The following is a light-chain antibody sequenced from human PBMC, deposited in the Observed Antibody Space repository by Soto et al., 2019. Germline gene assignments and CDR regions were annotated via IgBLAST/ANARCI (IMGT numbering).Light chain of an antibody. CDR3: QQTNSFPLP. CDR1: QGISTW. CDR2: AAS. Sequence: EIQMTQTPPALSGSVVDRFTITFLASQGISTWLAWYQQKPWKAPKLLIYAASTLHSGVPSRFSGSGSGTDFTLTISSLQPEDFATYYCQQTNSFPLPFGQGTRPEIK. V-gene: IGKV1-12*01. J-gene: IGKJ5*01.